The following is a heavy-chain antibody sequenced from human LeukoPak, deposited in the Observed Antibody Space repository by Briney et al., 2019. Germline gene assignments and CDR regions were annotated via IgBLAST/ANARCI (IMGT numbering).Heavy chain of an antibody. CDR2: IKQDGSEK. CDR3: ARGGFWTGYYTPLDY. Sequence: GGSLRLSCAASGFTFSSYWMSWVRQAPGKRLECVANIKQDGSEKYYVDSVKGRFTISRDNAKNSLYLQMHSRRVEDTAVYYCARGGFWTGYYTPLDYWGQGTLVTVSS. J-gene: IGHJ4*02. D-gene: IGHD3/OR15-3a*01. V-gene: IGHV3-7*05. CDR1: GFTFSSYW.